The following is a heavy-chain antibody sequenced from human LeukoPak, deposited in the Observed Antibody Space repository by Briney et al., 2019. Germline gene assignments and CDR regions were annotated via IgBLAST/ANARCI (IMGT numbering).Heavy chain of an antibody. CDR3: AKLYRSGWYSGY. Sequence: PGGSLRLSCAASGFNFLNYAMNWVRQAPGKGLEWVSAISDSGGSTFYTGSVKGRFTISRDNSKNTLYLQMNSLRAEDTAVYYCAKLYRSGWYSGYWGQGTLVTVSS. J-gene: IGHJ4*02. CDR2: ISDSGGST. CDR1: GFNFLNYA. D-gene: IGHD6-19*01. V-gene: IGHV3-23*01.